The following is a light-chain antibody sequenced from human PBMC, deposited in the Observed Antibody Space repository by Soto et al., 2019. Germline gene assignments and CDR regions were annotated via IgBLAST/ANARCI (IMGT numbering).Light chain of an antibody. CDR3: QQYGSSGT. Sequence: EIVLTQSPGTLSLSPGERATLSCRASQSVSNNYVAWYQQKPGQAPRLLIYGASNRATGIPDRFSGSGSGTDFTLTISRLEPEDVAVYYCQQYGSSGTFGQGTKVEIK. CDR1: QSVSNNY. CDR2: GAS. V-gene: IGKV3-20*01. J-gene: IGKJ1*01.